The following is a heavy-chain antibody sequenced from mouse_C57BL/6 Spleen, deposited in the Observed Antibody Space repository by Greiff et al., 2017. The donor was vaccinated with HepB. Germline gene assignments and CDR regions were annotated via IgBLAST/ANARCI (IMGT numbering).Heavy chain of an antibody. D-gene: IGHD2-5*01. CDR2: FYPGSGSI. CDR1: GYTFTEYT. V-gene: IGHV1-62-2*01. Sequence: QVQLKESGAELVKPGASVKLSCKASGYTFTEYTIHWVKQRSGQGLEWIGWFYPGSGSIKYNEKFKDKATLTADKSSSTVYMELSRLTSEDSAVYFCARHEAPLKYSNYGFDYWGQGTTLTVSS. CDR3: ARHEAPLKYSNYGFDY. J-gene: IGHJ2*01.